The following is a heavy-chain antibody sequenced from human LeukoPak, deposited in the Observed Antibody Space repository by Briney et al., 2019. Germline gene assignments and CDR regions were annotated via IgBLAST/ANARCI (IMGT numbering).Heavy chain of an antibody. CDR1: GGSTSSYY. CDR3: ARQVGSYSPFDY. CDR2: IYYSGST. Sequence: SETLSLTCTVSGGSTSSYYWSWIRQPPGKGLEWIGYIYYSGSTNYNPSLKSRVTISVDTSKNQFSLKLSSVTAADTAVYYCARQVGSYSPFDYWGQGTLVTVSS. J-gene: IGHJ4*02. V-gene: IGHV4-59*08. D-gene: IGHD1-26*01.